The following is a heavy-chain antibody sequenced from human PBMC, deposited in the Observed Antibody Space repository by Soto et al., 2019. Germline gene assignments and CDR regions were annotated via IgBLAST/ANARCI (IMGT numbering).Heavy chain of an antibody. CDR2: ISAYNGNT. V-gene: IGHV1-18*01. D-gene: IGHD2-2*01. J-gene: IGHJ6*02. CDR1: GYTFTSYG. Sequence: GASVKVSCKASGYTFTSYGISWVRQAPGQGLEWMGWISAYNGNTNYAQKLQGRVTMTTDTYTSTAYMELRSLRSDDPAVYYFARDCSSTSCYLYYYYCMDVWGQGTTVTVSS. CDR3: ARDCSSTSCYLYYYYCMDV.